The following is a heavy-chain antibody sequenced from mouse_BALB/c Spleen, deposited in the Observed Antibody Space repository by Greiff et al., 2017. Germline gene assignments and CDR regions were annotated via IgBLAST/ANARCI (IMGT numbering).Heavy chain of an antibody. J-gene: IGHJ1*01. D-gene: IGHD1-1*01. CDR3: ARGGYYGSSYWYFDV. CDR1: GFTFSSFG. Sequence: VQLKESGGGLVQPGGSRKLSCAASGFTFSSFGMHWVRQAPEKGLEWVAYISSGSSTIYYADTVKGRFTISRDNPKNTLFLQMTSLRSEDTAMYYCARGGYYGSSYWYFDVWGAGTTVTVSS. CDR2: ISSGSSTI. V-gene: IGHV5-17*02.